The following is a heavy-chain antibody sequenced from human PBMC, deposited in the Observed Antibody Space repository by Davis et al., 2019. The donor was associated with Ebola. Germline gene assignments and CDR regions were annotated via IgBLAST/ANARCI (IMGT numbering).Heavy chain of an antibody. J-gene: IGHJ6*02. D-gene: IGHD1-1*01. CDR3: ARVWNGYYYYGMDV. V-gene: IGHV1-3*01. Sequence: KFQGRVTITRDTSASTAYMELSSLRSEDTAVYYCARVWNGYYYYGMDVWGQGTTVTVSS.